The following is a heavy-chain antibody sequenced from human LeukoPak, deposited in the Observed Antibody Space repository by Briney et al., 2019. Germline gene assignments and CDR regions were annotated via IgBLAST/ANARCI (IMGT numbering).Heavy chain of an antibody. D-gene: IGHD3-10*01. V-gene: IGHV4-34*01. CDR2: INHNGNT. Sequence: SETLSLTCAVYVGSFSGYHWSWIRQAPGKGLEWIGEINHNGNTNYKSSLKSRVTISADTSKNQFSLKMTSLTAADTAVYYCARQGQISAFDIWGHGNLVIVSS. CDR3: ARQGQISAFDI. J-gene: IGHJ4*01. CDR1: VGSFSGYH.